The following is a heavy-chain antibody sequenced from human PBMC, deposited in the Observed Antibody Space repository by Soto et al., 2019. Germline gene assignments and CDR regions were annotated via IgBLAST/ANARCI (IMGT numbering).Heavy chain of an antibody. CDR2: IRGSGGST. J-gene: IGHJ4*02. D-gene: IGHD2-2*01. Sequence: SLRLSCAASGFPFSRYAMSWVRQAPGKGLAWVSAIRGSGGSTYYADSAKGRFTISRDNSKNTLYLQMNSLRAEDTAVYYCAKRAVSDIVVVPAAILYFDYWGQGTLVTVSS. CDR1: GFPFSRYA. V-gene: IGHV3-23*01. CDR3: AKRAVSDIVVVPAAILYFDY.